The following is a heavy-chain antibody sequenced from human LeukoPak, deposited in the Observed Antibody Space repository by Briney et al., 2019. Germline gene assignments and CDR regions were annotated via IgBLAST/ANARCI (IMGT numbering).Heavy chain of an antibody. D-gene: IGHD3-10*01. V-gene: IGHV3-21*01. CDR3: ARDHVVRGVILYYFDY. CDR2: ISSSSSHI. J-gene: IGHJ4*02. Sequence: GGSLRLSCAASGFTFSSYSMTWVRQAPGKGLEWISSISSSSSHIYYADSVKGRFTVSRDNAKNSLYLQMNNLRAEDTAVYYCARDHVVRGVILYYFDYWGQGTLVTVSS. CDR1: GFTFSSYS.